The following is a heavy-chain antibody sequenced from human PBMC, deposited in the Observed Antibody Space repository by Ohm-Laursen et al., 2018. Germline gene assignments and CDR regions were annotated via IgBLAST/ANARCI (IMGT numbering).Heavy chain of an antibody. CDR1: GFTFSSYA. D-gene: IGHD6-13*01. Sequence: SLRLSCAAPGFTFSSYAMSWVRQAPGKGLEWVSAISGSGGSTYYADSVKGRFTISRDNSKNTLYLQMNSLRAEDTAVYYCASYSSSWYSFYFDYWGQGTLVTVSS. V-gene: IGHV3-23*01. CDR2: ISGSGGST. CDR3: ASYSSSWYSFYFDY. J-gene: IGHJ4*02.